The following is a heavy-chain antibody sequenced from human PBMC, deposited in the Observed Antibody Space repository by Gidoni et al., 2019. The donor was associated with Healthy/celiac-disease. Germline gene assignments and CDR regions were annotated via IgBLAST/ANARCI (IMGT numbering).Heavy chain of an antibody. CDR1: GFTCCHAW. J-gene: IGHJ6*02. V-gene: IGHV3-15*01. CDR2: IKSKTDGGTT. D-gene: IGHD3-10*01. Sequence: EVQLVESGGGLVKPGGSLRLSCAAPGFTCCHAWMRWVLLAPGKGLEWVGRIKSKTDGGTTDYAAPVKGRFTISRDDSKNTLYLQMNSLKTEDTAVYYCTTVSVRPFGETPPYYYYGMDVWGQGTTVTVSS. CDR3: TTVSVRPFGETPPYYYYGMDV.